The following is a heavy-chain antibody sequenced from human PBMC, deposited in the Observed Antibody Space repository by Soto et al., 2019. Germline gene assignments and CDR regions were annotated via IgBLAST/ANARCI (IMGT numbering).Heavy chain of an antibody. D-gene: IGHD3-3*01. V-gene: IGHV3-23*01. Sequence: GESLRLSCAASGFTFSSYAMSWVRQAPGKGLEWVSAISGSGGSTYYADSVKGRFTISRDNSKNTLYLQMNSLRAEDTAVYYCAKDRGRRRLTIFGGDYYYYMDVWGKGTTVTVSS. CDR2: ISGSGGST. CDR3: AKDRGRRRLTIFGGDYYYYMDV. CDR1: GFTFSSYA. J-gene: IGHJ6*03.